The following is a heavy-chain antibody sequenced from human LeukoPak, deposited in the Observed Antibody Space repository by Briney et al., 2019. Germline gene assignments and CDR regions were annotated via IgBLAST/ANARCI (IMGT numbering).Heavy chain of an antibody. CDR2: ISGSGGST. D-gene: IGHD5-18*01. Sequence: GGSLRLSCAASGLTFSSYAMSWVRQAPGKGLEWVSAISGSGGSTYYADSVKGRFTISRDNSKNTLYLQMNSLRAEDTAVYYCAKDSYSYGYYYFDYWGQGTLVTVS. CDR1: GLTFSSYA. J-gene: IGHJ4*02. CDR3: AKDSYSYGYYYFDY. V-gene: IGHV3-23*01.